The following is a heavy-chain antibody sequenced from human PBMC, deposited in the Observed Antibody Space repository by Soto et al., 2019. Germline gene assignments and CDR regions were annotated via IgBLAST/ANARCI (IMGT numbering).Heavy chain of an antibody. CDR2: INHSGST. J-gene: IGHJ5*02. Sequence: SETLSLTCAVYGGSFSGYYWSWIRQPPGKGLEWIGEINHSGSTNYNPSLKSRVTISVDTSKNQFSLKLSSVTAADTAVYYCATTLLRYFDEAARRFDPWGQGTLVTVSS. D-gene: IGHD3-9*01. CDR3: ATTLLRYFDEAARRFDP. V-gene: IGHV4-34*01. CDR1: GGSFSGYY.